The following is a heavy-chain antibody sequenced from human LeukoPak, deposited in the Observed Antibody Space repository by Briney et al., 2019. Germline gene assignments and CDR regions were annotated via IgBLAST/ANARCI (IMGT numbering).Heavy chain of an antibody. J-gene: IGHJ4*02. V-gene: IGHV4-34*01. Sequence: SETLSLTCAVYGGFFSGYYWSWIRQPPGKGLEWIGEINHSGSTNYNPSLKSRVTISVDTSKNQFSLKLSSVTAADTAVYYCARGPTGYGGNPYWGQGTLVTVSS. CDR2: INHSGST. D-gene: IGHD4-23*01. CDR1: GGFFSGYY. CDR3: ARGPTGYGGNPY.